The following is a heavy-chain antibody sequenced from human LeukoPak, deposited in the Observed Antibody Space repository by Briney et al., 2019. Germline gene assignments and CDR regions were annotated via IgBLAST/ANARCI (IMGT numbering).Heavy chain of an antibody. CDR2: TYPGASDT. CDR3: ARREWLRGLDY. V-gene: IGHV5-51*01. Sequence: KDGESVKISCKGSGSRFPSYWIVWVRQLPGKGLEWMGITYPGASDTRYSPSFQGQVTISADKSINTAYLQWSSLKASDTAVYFCARREWLRGLDYWGQGTLVTVSS. J-gene: IGHJ4*02. D-gene: IGHD5-12*01. CDR1: GSRFPSYW.